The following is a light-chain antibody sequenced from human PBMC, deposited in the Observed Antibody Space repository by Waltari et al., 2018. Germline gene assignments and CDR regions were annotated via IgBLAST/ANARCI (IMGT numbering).Light chain of an antibody. CDR2: DVN. Sequence: QSALTQPRSVSGSPGQSVTISCTGTSSAVGGHNYVSWYQQHPGKAPKVMIYDVNKGPSGVPDRFSGSKSGNTASLTISGLQAEDEADYYCCSYAGSYTWVFGGGTKLTVL. V-gene: IGLV2-11*01. CDR1: SSAVGGHNY. J-gene: IGLJ3*02. CDR3: CSYAGSYTWV.